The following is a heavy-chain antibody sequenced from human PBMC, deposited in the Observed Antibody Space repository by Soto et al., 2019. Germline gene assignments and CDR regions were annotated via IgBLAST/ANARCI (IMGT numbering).Heavy chain of an antibody. CDR3: ARASTSGSGMTFDY. CDR2: ISSSGSTI. CDR1: GFTFTSHE. Sequence: EMQLVESGGGWVQPGGSLRLSCAASGFTFTSHEMNWVRQAPGKGPEWLSYISSSGSTIYYADSVKGRFTISRDNAKNSLYLQMNSLRAEDTAVYYCARASTSGSGMTFDYWGQGTLVTVSS. J-gene: IGHJ4*02. V-gene: IGHV3-48*03. D-gene: IGHD3-10*01.